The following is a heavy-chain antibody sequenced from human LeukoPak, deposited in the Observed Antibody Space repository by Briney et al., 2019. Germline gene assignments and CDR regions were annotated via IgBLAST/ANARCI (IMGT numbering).Heavy chain of an antibody. J-gene: IGHJ5*02. CDR2: MNPNSGNT. D-gene: IGHD3-9*01. CDR1: GYTFTSYD. CDR3: AXXXXXXXXILTGYYSYNWFDP. V-gene: IGHV1-8*01. Sequence: ASVKVSCKASGYTFTSYDINWVRQATGQGLEWMGWMNPNSGNTGYAQKFQGRVTMTRNTSISTAYMELSSLRSEDTAVYYCAXXXXXXXXILTGYYSYNWFDPWGQGTLVTVSS.